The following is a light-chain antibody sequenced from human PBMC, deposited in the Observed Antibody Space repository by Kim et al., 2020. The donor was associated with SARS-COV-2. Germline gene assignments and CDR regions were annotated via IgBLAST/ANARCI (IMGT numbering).Light chain of an antibody. CDR3: QQCINYPIT. J-gene: IGKJ5*01. CDR1: QGIRQY. Sequence: DIQMTQSPSSLSASVGDTVTITCRASQGIRQYLAWFRQRPGKAPESLIYAASSLEGGVPPKFSGHGSGTDFTLTITGLQPEDSATFICQQCINYPITFCAGTRL. V-gene: IGKV1-16*02. CDR2: AAS.